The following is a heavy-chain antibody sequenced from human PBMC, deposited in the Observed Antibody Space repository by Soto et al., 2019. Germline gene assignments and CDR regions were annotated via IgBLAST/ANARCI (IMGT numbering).Heavy chain of an antibody. D-gene: IGHD6-6*01. CDR1: GYTFTTYG. J-gene: IGHJ4*02. Sequence: QVQLVQSGAEVKKPGASVTVSCKASGYTFTTYGISWVRQAPGQGLEWMGWISTYNGNTNYEQKFKGRVTMTTDTSTSTAYMELRSLSSDDTAVYYCATNIAARPHRGQGTLVTVSS. CDR2: ISTYNGNT. V-gene: IGHV1-18*01. CDR3: ATNIAARPH.